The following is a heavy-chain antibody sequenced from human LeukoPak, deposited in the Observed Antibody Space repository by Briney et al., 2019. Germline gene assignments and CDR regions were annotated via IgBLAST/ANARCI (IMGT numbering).Heavy chain of an antibody. V-gene: IGHV4-59*01. J-gene: IGHJ4*02. Sequence: SETLSLTCAVYGGSFSSYYWSWIRQPPGKGLEWIGYIYYSGSTNYNPSLKSRVTISVDTSKNQFSLKLSSVTAADTAVCYCARAPTAARPRFDYWGQGTLVTVSS. D-gene: IGHD6-13*01. CDR3: ARAPTAARPRFDY. CDR1: GGSFSSYY. CDR2: IYYSGST.